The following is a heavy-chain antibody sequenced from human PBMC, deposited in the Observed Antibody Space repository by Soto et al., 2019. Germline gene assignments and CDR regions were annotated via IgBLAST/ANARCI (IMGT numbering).Heavy chain of an antibody. CDR3: ARGPAVKIFTIRDYYYYGMEV. V-gene: IGHV1-69*13. CDR1: GGTSSSYA. J-gene: IGHJ6*02. CDR2: IIPIFGTA. Sequence: GASVKVSCKASGGTSSSYAISWVRQAPGQGLEWMGGIIPIFGTANYAQKFQGRVTITADESTSTAYMELSSLRSEDTAVYYCARGPAVKIFTIRDYYYYGMEVWGQGTTVTVSS. D-gene: IGHD3-9*01.